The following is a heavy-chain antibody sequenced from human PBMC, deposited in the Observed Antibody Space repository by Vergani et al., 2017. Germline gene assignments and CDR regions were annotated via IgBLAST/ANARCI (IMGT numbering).Heavy chain of an antibody. D-gene: IGHD5-12*01. V-gene: IGHV3-33*01. Sequence: QVQLVESGGGVVQPGRSLRLSCAASGFTFSSYGMHWVRQAPGKGLEWVAVIWYDGSNKYYADSVKGRFTISRDNSKNTLYLQMNSLRAEDTAVYYCASTVVIDSGYVPDGYYFDYWGRGTLVTVSS. CDR3: ASTVVIDSGYVPDGYYFDY. CDR2: IWYDGSNK. CDR1: GFTFSSYG. J-gene: IGHJ4*02.